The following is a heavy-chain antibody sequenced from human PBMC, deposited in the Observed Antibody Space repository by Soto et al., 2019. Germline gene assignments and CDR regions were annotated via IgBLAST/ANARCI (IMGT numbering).Heavy chain of an antibody. D-gene: IGHD3-16*02. V-gene: IGHV1-69*13. CDR1: GGTFSSYA. J-gene: IGHJ6*02. CDR3: ARSRVITKYYYYGMDV. Sequence: SVKVSCKASGGTFSSYAISWVRQAPGQGLEWMGGIIPIFGTANYAQKFQGRVTITADESTSTAYMELSSLRSEDTAVCYCARSRVITKYYYYGMDVWGQGTTVTVSS. CDR2: IIPIFGTA.